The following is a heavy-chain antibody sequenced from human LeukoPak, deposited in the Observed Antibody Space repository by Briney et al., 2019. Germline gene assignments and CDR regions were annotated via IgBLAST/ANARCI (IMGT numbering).Heavy chain of an antibody. V-gene: IGHV4-30-4*08. CDR3: ARTRIVVVPAAKNWFDP. D-gene: IGHD2-2*01. Sequence: SETLSLTCPVSGGSISSGDYYWSWIRQPPGKGLEWIGYIYYSGSTYYNPSLKSRVTISVDTSKNQFSLKLSSVTAADTAVYYCARTRIVVVPAAKNWFDPWGQGTLVTVSS. J-gene: IGHJ5*02. CDR1: GGSISSGDYY. CDR2: IYYSGST.